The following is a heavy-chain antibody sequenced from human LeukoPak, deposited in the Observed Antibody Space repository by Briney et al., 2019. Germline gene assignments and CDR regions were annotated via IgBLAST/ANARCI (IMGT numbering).Heavy chain of an antibody. J-gene: IGHJ6*03. CDR2: IYHSENT. Sequence: SETLSLTCAVSGGSISSPNWWSWVRQPPGRRLEWIGEIYHSENTHYNPSLKSRVTISVDTSKKQFSLNLSSVTAADTAVYYWAREGGMAGTYYYYYIDVWGKGTTVTVSS. CDR3: AREGGMAGTYYYYYIDV. V-gene: IGHV4-4*02. D-gene: IGHD5-24*01. CDR1: GGSISSPNW.